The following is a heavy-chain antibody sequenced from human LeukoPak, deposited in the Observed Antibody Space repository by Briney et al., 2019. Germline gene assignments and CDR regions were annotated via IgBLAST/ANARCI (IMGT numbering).Heavy chain of an antibody. CDR3: ARGKQLVGYYYYYGMDV. J-gene: IGHJ6*02. CDR1: GFTFSSYS. V-gene: IGHV3-21*01. D-gene: IGHD6-13*01. Sequence: PGGSLRLSCAASGFTFSSYSMNWVRQAPGKGLEWVSSISSSSSYIYYADSVKGRFTISRDNAKNSLYLQMNSLRAEDTAVYYCARGKQLVGYYYYYGMDVWGQGTTVTVSS. CDR2: ISSSSSYI.